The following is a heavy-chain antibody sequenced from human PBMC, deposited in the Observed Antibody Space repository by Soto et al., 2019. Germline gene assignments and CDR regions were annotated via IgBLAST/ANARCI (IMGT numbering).Heavy chain of an antibody. Sequence: QVHLVESGGGVVQPGRSLRLSCAASGLTFNTSAMHWVRQAPGKGLEWVAVISYVGINQYYADSGRGRFTVSRDKTENTVYLQMNSLSVEDTAIYYCAREGKGKDATEHWGQGTRVSVSS. D-gene: IGHD3-10*01. CDR3: AREGKGKDATEH. CDR2: ISYVGINQ. CDR1: GLTFNTSA. J-gene: IGHJ4*02. V-gene: IGHV3-30-3*01.